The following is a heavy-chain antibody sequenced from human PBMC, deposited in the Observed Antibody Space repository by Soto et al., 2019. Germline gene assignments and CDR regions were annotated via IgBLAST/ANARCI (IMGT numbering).Heavy chain of an antibody. Sequence: QITLKESRPTLVEPTQTLTLTCTFSGFSLSTSGVGVGWVRQPPGKALEWLALLYWDDDRRYNPSLNNRLTITKDTSKNQVVLTMTNMGPVDTGTYYCAHYITNTYMDVWGTGTTVTVSS. CDR1: GFSLSTSGVG. V-gene: IGHV2-5*02. CDR2: LYWDDDR. CDR3: AHYITNTYMDV. D-gene: IGHD1-20*01. J-gene: IGHJ6*03.